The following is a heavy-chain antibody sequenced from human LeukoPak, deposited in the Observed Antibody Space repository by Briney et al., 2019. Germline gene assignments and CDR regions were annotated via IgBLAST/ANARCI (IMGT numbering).Heavy chain of an antibody. V-gene: IGHV3-30*04. CDR2: ISYDGSNK. D-gene: IGHD1-26*01. Sequence: HSGGSLRLSCAASGFTFISYAIHWVRQAPGKGLEWVAVISYDGSNKYYADSVRGRFTISRDNSKNTLYLQMNSLRAEDTAVYYCHSYIVGAISAWFDPWGQGTLVTVSS. CDR3: HSYIVGAISAWFDP. J-gene: IGHJ5*02. CDR1: GFTFISYA.